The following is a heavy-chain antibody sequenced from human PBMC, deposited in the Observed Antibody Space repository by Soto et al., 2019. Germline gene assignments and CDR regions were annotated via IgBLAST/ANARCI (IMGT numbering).Heavy chain of an antibody. Sequence: ASETLSLTCTVSGGSISSYYWSWIRQPPGKGLEWIGYIYYSGSTNYNPSLKSRVTISVDTSKNQFSLKLNSVTAADTAVYYCASRYYYGSGSPWGYMDVWGKGTTVTVSS. V-gene: IGHV4-59*01. CDR3: ASRYYYGSGSPWGYMDV. CDR1: GGSISSYY. J-gene: IGHJ6*03. D-gene: IGHD3-10*01. CDR2: IYYSGST.